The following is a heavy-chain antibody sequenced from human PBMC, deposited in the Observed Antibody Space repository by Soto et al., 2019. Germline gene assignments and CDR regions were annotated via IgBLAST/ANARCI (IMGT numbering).Heavy chain of an antibody. Sequence: ASVKVSCKTSGYTFTGYYIHWVRQAPGQGLEWMGWINPNTGDTNYAQRFEDWVTMTRDTSISTAYMELRRLKSDDTAMYYCARDRGYSSSYNYYFYFGMDVWGQGTPVTV. D-gene: IGHD2-15*01. J-gene: IGHJ6*02. V-gene: IGHV1-2*04. CDR1: GYTFTGYY. CDR2: INPNTGDT. CDR3: ARDRGYSSSYNYYFYFGMDV.